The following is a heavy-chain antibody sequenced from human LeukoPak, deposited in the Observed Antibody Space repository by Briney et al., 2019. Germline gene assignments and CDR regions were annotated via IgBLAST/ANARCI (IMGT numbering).Heavy chain of an antibody. V-gene: IGHV4-59*01. D-gene: IGHD3-10*01. CDR3: AGPDYYGSGSHLS. CDR2: IYYSGST. CDR1: GGSISSYN. J-gene: IGHJ5*02. Sequence: SETLSLTCTVSGGSISSYNWSWIRQPPGKGLEWIGYIYYSGSTNYNPSLKSRVTISVDTSKNQFSLKLSSVTAADTAVYFCAGPDYYGSGSHLSWGQGTLVTVSS.